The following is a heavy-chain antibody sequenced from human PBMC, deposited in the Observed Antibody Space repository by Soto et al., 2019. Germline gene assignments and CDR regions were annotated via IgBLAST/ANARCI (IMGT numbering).Heavy chain of an antibody. CDR3: ARVNRGYDRFYFDS. Sequence: KLSETLSLTCTVSGGSINRDGFYWTWIRQHPGKGLEWIGYIYHSGRTYYNPSLESRLSVSIDTSKNQFSLNLTSVTAADTAVYYCARVNRGYDRFYFDSWGQGALVTVSS. J-gene: IGHJ4*02. V-gene: IGHV4-31*03. CDR2: IYHSGRT. CDR1: GGSINRDGFY. D-gene: IGHD5-12*01.